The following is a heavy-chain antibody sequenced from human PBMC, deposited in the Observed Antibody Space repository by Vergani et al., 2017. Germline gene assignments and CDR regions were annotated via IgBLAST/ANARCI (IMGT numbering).Heavy chain of an antibody. CDR2: INHSGST. D-gene: IGHD3-10*01. V-gene: IGHV4-34*01. CDR1: GGSFSGYY. Sequence: QVQLQQWGAGLLKPSETLSLTCAVYGGSFSGYYWSWIRQPPGKGLEWIGEINHSGSTNYNPSLKSRVTISVDTSKNQFSLKLSSVTAADTAVYYCASGYFSYYYGSGSYYKNPGAFDIWGQGTMVTVSS. CDR3: ASGYFSYYYGSGSYYKNPGAFDI. J-gene: IGHJ3*02.